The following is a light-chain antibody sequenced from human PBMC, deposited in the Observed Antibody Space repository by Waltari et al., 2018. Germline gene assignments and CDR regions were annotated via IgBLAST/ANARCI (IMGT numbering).Light chain of an antibody. J-gene: IGLJ3*02. V-gene: IGLV3-21*04. CDR1: DIGSKS. CDR2: YDS. Sequence: SYVLTQPPSVSVAPGKTARITCGGNDIGSKSVHWYQQKPGQAPVVVMSYDSDRPSGFPYRFSCSNSGNTATLTITRVEAGDEADYYFQVWDRNPDHTEVFGGGTRVTVL. CDR3: QVWDRNPDHTEV.